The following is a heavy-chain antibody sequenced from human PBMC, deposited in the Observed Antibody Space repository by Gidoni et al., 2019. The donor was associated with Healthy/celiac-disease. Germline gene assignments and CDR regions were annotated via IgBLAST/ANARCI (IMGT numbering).Heavy chain of an antibody. D-gene: IGHD3-22*01. CDR3: ARDRAYYYDSSGLYFDY. CDR2: ILYDGSNK. Sequence: QVQLVESGGGVVQPGRSLRLSCAASGFTFRSYGMHWVRQAPGKGLEWVAVILYDGSNKYYADSVKGRFTISRDNSKNTLYLQMNSLRAEDTAVYYCARDRAYYYDSSGLYFDYWGQGTLVTVSS. V-gene: IGHV3-33*01. J-gene: IGHJ4*02. CDR1: GFTFRSYG.